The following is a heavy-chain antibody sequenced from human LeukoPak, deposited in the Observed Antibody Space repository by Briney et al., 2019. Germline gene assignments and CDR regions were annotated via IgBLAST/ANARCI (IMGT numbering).Heavy chain of an antibody. V-gene: IGHV3-7*01. D-gene: IGHD1-1*01. CDR2: INQDGRDK. CDR1: GFTFSNYW. CDR3: VVTTRSSSFDY. Sequence: GGSLRLSCAASGFTFSNYWMTWLRQAPGKGLEWVALINQDGRDKKYVDSVKGRFSVSRDNAENSVFLQMDSLRAEDTAFYYCVVTTRSSSFDYWGQGTLVNVSS. J-gene: IGHJ4*02.